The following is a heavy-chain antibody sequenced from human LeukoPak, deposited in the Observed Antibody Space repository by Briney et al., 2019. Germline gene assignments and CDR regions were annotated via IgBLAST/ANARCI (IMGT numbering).Heavy chain of an antibody. D-gene: IGHD4-11*01. CDR1: EFTFSSYA. J-gene: IGHJ4*02. Sequence: GGSLRLSCAASEFTFSSYAMSWVRQAPGKGLECVTLTSHGGSNKYYADSVKGRFTISRDNSKNTLYLQMNGLRVEDTAVYYSAKPRDYSDYTRFHYWGQGTLVTVSS. V-gene: IGHV3-30*18. CDR3: AKPRDYSDYTRFHY. CDR2: TSHGGSNK.